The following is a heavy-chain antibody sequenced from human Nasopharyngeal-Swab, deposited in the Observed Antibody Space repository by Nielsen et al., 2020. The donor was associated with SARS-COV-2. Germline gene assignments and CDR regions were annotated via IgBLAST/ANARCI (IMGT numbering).Heavy chain of an antibody. J-gene: IGHJ4*02. CDR2: IIPIFGTA. Sequence: SVTVSCKASVGTFSISAISWVRQAPGQGLGWMGGIIPIFGTADYAQKFQDRVTITADESTSTAYMELSSLRSEDTAVYYCARSGYSNSDIDYCGQGTLVTVSS. CDR3: ARSGYSNSDIDY. V-gene: IGHV1-69*13. D-gene: IGHD6-6*01. CDR1: VGTFSISA.